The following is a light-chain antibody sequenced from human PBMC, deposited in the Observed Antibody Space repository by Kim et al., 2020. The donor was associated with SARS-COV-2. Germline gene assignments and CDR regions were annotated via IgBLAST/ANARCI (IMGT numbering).Light chain of an antibody. CDR2: DAS. J-gene: IGKJ1*01. CDR1: QSITTW. Sequence: SAPVGDRVTITGRASQSITTWLAWYQQKAGKAPKVLIYDASSLESGVPSRFSGSGSGTEFTLTINGLQPDDFATYYCQQYRSYWTFGQGTKVDIK. CDR3: QQYRSYWT. V-gene: IGKV1-5*01.